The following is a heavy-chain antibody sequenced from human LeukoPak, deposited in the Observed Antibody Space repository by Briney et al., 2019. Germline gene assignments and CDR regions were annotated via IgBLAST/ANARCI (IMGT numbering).Heavy chain of an antibody. D-gene: IGHD1-26*01. CDR3: ARSGGVGACYDAFDI. V-gene: IGHV4-39*01. CDR2: IYYRAST. J-gene: IGHJ3*02. CDR1: GGSISSSSYY. Sequence: SDTLSLTCTVSGGSISSSSYYWGWIRQPPGKGLEWIGSIYYRASTYYTPSRSSRVTISVDTSKTQFSLKLSSVAAADTAVYCCARSGGVGACYDAFDIWGQGTMVTVSS.